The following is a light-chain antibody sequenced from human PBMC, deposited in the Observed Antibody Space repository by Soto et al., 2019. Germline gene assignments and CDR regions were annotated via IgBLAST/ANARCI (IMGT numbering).Light chain of an antibody. CDR2: RNN. V-gene: IGLV1-47*01. CDR3: VGWDTSLSGHWV. CDR1: SSNIGNDY. J-gene: IGLJ3*02. Sequence: QSVLTRPPSASGTPGQRVTISCSGSSSNIGNDYVHWYQQFPGTAPKLLIYRNNQRPSGVPDRFSGSKSGTSASLAISGLRSEDEADYYCVGWDTSLSGHWVFGGGTKVTVL.